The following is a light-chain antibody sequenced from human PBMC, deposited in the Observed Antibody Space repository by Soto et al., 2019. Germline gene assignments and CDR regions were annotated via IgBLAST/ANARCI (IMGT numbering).Light chain of an antibody. CDR2: GAS. CDR1: QSVSSSY. Sequence: EIVLTQSPGTLSLSPGERATLSCRASQSVSSSYLAWYQQKPGQAPRLLIYGASSRATGIPDRFSGGGSGTDFTLTISRLEPEDFAVYYCQQYGSSPLVTFGPGTKVDIK. CDR3: QQYGSSPLVT. J-gene: IGKJ3*01. V-gene: IGKV3-20*01.